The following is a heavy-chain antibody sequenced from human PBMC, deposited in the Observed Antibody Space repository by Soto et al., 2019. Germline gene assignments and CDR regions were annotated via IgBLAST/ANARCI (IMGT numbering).Heavy chain of an antibody. CDR2: IRTKTNNYAT. CDR1: GFTFGGSG. CDR3: TAMAGIDY. J-gene: IGHJ4*02. D-gene: IGHD6-19*01. Sequence: TGGSLRLSCAASGFTFGGSGIHWVRQASGKGLEWVGRIRTKTNNYATAYAASVKGRFTISRDDSKNMAYLQMNSLKTEDTAVYYCTAMAGIDYWGQGTLVTVSS. V-gene: IGHV3-73*01.